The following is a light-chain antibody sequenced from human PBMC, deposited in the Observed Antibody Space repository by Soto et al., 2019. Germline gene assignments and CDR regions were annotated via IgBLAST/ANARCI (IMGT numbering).Light chain of an antibody. J-gene: IGLJ7*01. Sequence: QPVLTQSPSASASLGASVKLTCTLSSGHSSYAIAWHQQQPEKGPRYLMKVNSDGSHSKGDGIPDRFSGSSSGAERYLTLPGRQSEDEADYPCQTVGTGLQAVFVGGTQLTVL. CDR2: VNSDGSH. CDR3: QTVGTGLQAV. V-gene: IGLV4-69*01. CDR1: SGHSSYA.